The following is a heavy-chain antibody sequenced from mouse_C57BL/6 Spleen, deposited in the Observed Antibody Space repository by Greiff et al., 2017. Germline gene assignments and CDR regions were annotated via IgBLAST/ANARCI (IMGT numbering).Heavy chain of an antibody. D-gene: IGHD3-3*01. Sequence: DVKLVESGGGLVQPGGSLSLSCAASGFTFTDYYMSWVRQPPGKALEWLGFIRNKANGYTTEYSASVKGRFTISRDNSQSILYLQMNALRAEDSATYYCARGGRGVFDYWGQGTTLTVSS. CDR1: GFTFTDYY. CDR2: IRNKANGYTT. V-gene: IGHV7-3*01. J-gene: IGHJ2*01. CDR3: ARGGRGVFDY.